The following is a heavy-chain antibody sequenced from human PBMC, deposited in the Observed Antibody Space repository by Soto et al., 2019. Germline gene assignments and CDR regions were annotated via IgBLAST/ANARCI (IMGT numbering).Heavy chain of an antibody. Sequence: EVQLLESGGGLVQPGGSLRLSCAASGFTFSSYAMRWVRQAPGKGLEWVSAISGSGDSTYYAVSVKGRFTTSRDNSKNTLYLQMNSLSAEDTAVYYCARRGSGSYYDYWGQGTLVTVSS. CDR1: GFTFSSYA. D-gene: IGHD1-26*01. CDR2: ISGSGDST. CDR3: ARRGSGSYYDY. V-gene: IGHV3-23*01. J-gene: IGHJ4*02.